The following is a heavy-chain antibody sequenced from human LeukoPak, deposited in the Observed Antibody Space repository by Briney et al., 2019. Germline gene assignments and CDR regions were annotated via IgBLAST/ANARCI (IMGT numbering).Heavy chain of an antibody. CDR3: ARDLSDMRSPNWFDP. J-gene: IGHJ5*02. Sequence: GGSLRLSCAASGFTFSDYYMSWIRQAPGKGLEWVSYISSSGSTIYYADSVKGRFTISRDNAKNSLYLQMNSLRAEDTAVYYCARDLSDMRSPNWFDPWGQGTLVTVSS. CDR1: GFTFSDYY. V-gene: IGHV3-11*04. CDR2: ISSSGSTI. D-gene: IGHD2-15*01.